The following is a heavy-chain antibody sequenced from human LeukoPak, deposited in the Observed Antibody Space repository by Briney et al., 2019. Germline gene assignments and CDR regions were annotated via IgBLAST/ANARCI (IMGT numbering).Heavy chain of an antibody. D-gene: IGHD3-3*01. J-gene: IGHJ5*02. CDR1: GFTFSDYW. Sequence: PGGSLRLSCAASGFTFSDYWMSWVRQAPGKGLEWVANIKQDGSEKYYVDSVKGRFTISRDNAKNSLYLQMNSLRAEDTAVYYCARDPNYDFWSDYSNWFDPWGQGTLVTVSS. V-gene: IGHV3-7*01. CDR3: ARDPNYDFWSDYSNWFDP. CDR2: IKQDGSEK.